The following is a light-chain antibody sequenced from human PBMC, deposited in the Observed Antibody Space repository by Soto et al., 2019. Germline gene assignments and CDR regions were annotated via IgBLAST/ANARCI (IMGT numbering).Light chain of an antibody. J-gene: IGLJ1*01. CDR2: GNS. CDR3: QSYDRSLSYV. Sequence: QSVLTQPPSVSGAPGQRVTISCTGSSSNIGAGYDVHWYQQLPGTAPKLLIYGNSNRPSGVPDRFSGSKSGTSASLAITGLQAEDEADYYCQSYDRSLSYVFGTGTKLTAL. CDR1: SSNIGAGYD. V-gene: IGLV1-40*01.